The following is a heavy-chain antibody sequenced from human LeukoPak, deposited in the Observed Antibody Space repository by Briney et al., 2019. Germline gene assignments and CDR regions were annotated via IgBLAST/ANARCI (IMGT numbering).Heavy chain of an antibody. J-gene: IGHJ4*02. Sequence: PSETLSLTCVVSGHSINRGYYWGWMRQPPGKGLEWIGSISQSGSTSYNASLKSRVTMSVDTSKNQFSLKLKSVTATDTAVYYSVRMDDYWGQGTLVTVSS. CDR1: GHSINRGYY. V-gene: IGHV4-38-2*01. CDR2: ISQSGST. CDR3: VRMDDY.